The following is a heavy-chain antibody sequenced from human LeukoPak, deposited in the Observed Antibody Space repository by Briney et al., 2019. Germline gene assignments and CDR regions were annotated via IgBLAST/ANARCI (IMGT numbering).Heavy chain of an antibody. J-gene: IGHJ6*02. CDR3: ARIVLPQDIVVVPAAIPYYYYYYGMDV. Sequence: ASVKVSCKASGYTFTSYAMHWVRQAPGQRLEWMGWVNAGNGNTKYSQKFQGRVTITRDTSASTAYMELSSLRSEDTAVYYCARIVLPQDIVVVPAAIPYYYYYYGMDVWGQGTTVTVSS. V-gene: IGHV1-3*01. CDR1: GYTFTSYA. D-gene: IGHD2-2*01. CDR2: VNAGNGNT.